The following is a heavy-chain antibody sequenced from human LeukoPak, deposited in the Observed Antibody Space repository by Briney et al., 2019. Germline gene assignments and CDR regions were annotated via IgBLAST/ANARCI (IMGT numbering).Heavy chain of an antibody. CDR3: AKRVPYSSSSVYFDS. CDR2: ISDSGSDT. Sequence: PGGSLRLSCAASGFTFSSYGLSWVRQTPGKGLDWVSAISDSGSDTYYTDSVKGRFTISKDNSKNTLYLQMNSLRAEDTAVYYCAKRVPYSSSSVYFDSWGQGTLVTVSS. D-gene: IGHD6-6*01. V-gene: IGHV3-23*01. CDR1: GFTFSSYG. J-gene: IGHJ4*02.